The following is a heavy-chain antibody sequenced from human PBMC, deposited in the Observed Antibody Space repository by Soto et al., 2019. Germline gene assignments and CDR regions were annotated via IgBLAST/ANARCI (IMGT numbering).Heavy chain of an antibody. CDR1: GFSFGTYW. CDR2: IKQDGSER. CDR3: ARDVGPITIFGEALSGYFDF. V-gene: IGHV3-7*03. Sequence: GSLRLSCAVSGFSFGTYWMSWVRQAPGKGLEWLASIKQDGSERYYLDSVKGRFTISRDNAKDSLSLQMNSLRGEDTAFYYCARDVGPITIFGEALSGYFDFWGQGTLVTVSS. D-gene: IGHD3-3*01. J-gene: IGHJ4*02.